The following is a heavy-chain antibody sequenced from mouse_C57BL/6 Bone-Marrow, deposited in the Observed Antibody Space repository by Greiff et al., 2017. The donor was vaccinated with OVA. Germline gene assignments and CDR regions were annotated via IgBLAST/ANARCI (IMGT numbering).Heavy chain of an antibody. CDR1: GFSFNTYA. CDR2: IRSKSNNYAT. CDR3: VRLRLFHYGGSCDWYFDV. J-gene: IGHJ1*03. Sequence: EVKLVESGGGLVQPKGSLKLSCAASGFSFNTYAMNWVRQAPGKGLEWVARIRSKSNNYATYYAYSVKDRFTISRDDSESMLYLQMNNLKTEDTAMYYCVRLRLFHYGGSCDWYFDVWGTGTTVTVSS. D-gene: IGHD1-1*01. V-gene: IGHV10-1*01.